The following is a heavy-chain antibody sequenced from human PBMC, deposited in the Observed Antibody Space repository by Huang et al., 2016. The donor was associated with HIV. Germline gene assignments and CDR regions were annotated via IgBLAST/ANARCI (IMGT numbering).Heavy chain of an antibody. Sequence: QVQLQQWGAGLLKPSETLSLTCAVYGGSFSGYYWSWIRQSPGKGLGWIGETNHSGSTNSNPSLNSRLTISVDTSKNQFSLKLSSVTAADTAVYYCARERMMSWLDDHDAFDIWGQGTMVTVSS. CDR3: ARERMMSWLDDHDAFDI. V-gene: IGHV4-34*01. D-gene: IGHD1-1*01. CDR2: TNHSGST. J-gene: IGHJ3*02. CDR1: GGSFSGYY.